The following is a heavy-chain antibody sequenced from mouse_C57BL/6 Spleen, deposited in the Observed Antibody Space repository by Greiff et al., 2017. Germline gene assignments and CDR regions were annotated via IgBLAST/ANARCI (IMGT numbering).Heavy chain of an antibody. CDR1: GYTFTSYW. Sequence: VQLQQPGAELVMPGASVKLSCKASGYTFTSYWMHWVKQRPGQGLEWIGEIDPSDSYTNYNQKFKGKSTFTVDKSSSTAYMQLSSLTSEDSAVYYCATRHYYGSSYDYAMDYWGQGTSVTVSS. V-gene: IGHV1-69*01. CDR3: ATRHYYGSSYDYAMDY. D-gene: IGHD1-1*01. CDR2: IDPSDSYT. J-gene: IGHJ4*01.